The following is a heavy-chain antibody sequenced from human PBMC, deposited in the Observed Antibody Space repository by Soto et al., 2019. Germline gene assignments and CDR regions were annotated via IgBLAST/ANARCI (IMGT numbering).Heavy chain of an antibody. CDR3: ARRGGYNLRDPLDY. D-gene: IGHD5-12*01. CDR2: ISGGGSNT. V-gene: IGHV3-23*01. Sequence: EVHLLESGGGSVQRGGSLRLSCAASGFTFSSYVMSWVRQAPGKGLEWVAGISGGGSNTFYADSVKGRFTISRDNSKNTLLLQINNLRDEDTAIYYCARRGGYNLRDPLDYWGQGTLVTVSS. J-gene: IGHJ4*02. CDR1: GFTFSSYV.